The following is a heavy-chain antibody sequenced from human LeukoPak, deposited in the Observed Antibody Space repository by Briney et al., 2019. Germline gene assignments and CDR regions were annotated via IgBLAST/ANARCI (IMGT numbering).Heavy chain of an antibody. Sequence: PSETLSLTCTVSGGSISSYYWSWIRQPAGKGLEWIGRIYTSGSTNYNPSLKSRVTISVDTSKNQFSLKLSSVTAADTAVYYCAREDDYGGMGNYYYYMDVWGKGTTVTVSS. J-gene: IGHJ6*03. CDR1: GGSISSYY. CDR3: AREDDYGGMGNYYYYMDV. V-gene: IGHV4-4*07. CDR2: IYTSGST. D-gene: IGHD4-23*01.